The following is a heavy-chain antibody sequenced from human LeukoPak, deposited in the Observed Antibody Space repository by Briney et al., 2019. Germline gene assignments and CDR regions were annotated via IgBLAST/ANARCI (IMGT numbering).Heavy chain of an antibody. J-gene: IGHJ4*02. CDR2: IYSTGVT. CDR1: GGSISNGAYY. Sequence: PSRTLSLTCTVSGGSISNGAYYWRWLRQPAGKTLEWIGRIYSTGVTYYSPSFKSRVSMSLDTSRNHFSLKLRSVTAADTAMYYCARIGSHNDFWSGYSHWGQGTLVAVSS. CDR3: ARIGSHNDFWSGYSH. V-gene: IGHV4-61*02. D-gene: IGHD3-3*01.